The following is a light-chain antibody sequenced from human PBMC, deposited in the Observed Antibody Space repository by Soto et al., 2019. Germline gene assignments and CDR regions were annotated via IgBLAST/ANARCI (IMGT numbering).Light chain of an antibody. CDR1: SSDVGGYNY. CDR3: SSYAGYNV. V-gene: IGLV2-8*01. J-gene: IGLJ3*02. CDR2: DVS. Sequence: QSVLTQPPSASGSPGQSVAISCTGTSSDVGGYNYFSWYQQHPDKAPKLLIYDVSKRRSGIPDRFSGSNSGNTASLTVSGLQGEDEAYFYCSSYAGYNVFGGGTKVTVL.